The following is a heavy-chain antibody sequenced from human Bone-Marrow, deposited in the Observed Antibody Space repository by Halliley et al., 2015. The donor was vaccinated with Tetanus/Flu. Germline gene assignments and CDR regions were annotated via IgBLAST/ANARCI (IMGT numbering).Heavy chain of an antibody. Sequence: TLSLTCAISGDSVSRNSAAWNWIRQSPSRGLEWLGRTYYRSKGHNDYAVSEKSRITINPDPSKNQFSRQLNSVTPEDTAVYYCERDPSGYVAIHWFDPWGQGTLVTVSS. CDR3: ERDPSGYVAIHWFDP. D-gene: IGHD6-13*01. V-gene: IGHV6-1*01. CDR2: TYYRSKGHN. CDR1: GDSVSRNSAA. J-gene: IGHJ5*02.